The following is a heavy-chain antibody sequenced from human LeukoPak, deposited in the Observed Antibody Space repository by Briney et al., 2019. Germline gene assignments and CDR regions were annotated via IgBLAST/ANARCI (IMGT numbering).Heavy chain of an antibody. D-gene: IGHD3-3*01. V-gene: IGHV1-2*02. CDR2: INPNSGGT. CDR3: ARGIPYDFWSGHRGYNWFDP. Sequence: ASVKVSCKASGYTSTGYYMHWVRQAPGQGLEWMGWINPNSGGTNYAQKFQGRVTMTRDTSISTAYMELSSLRSEDTAVYYCARGIPYDFWSGHRGYNWFDPWGQGTLVTVSS. CDR1: GYTSTGYY. J-gene: IGHJ5*02.